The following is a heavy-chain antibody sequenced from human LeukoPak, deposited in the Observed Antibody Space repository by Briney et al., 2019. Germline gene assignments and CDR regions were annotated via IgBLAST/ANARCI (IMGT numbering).Heavy chain of an antibody. V-gene: IGHV3-30-3*01. Sequence: PGGSLRLSCAASGFTFSSYAMHWVRQAPGKGLEWVAVISYDGSNKYYADSVKGRFTISRDNSKNTLYLQMNSLRAEDTAVYYRARARARGIAAAVGFDYWGQGTLVTVSS. J-gene: IGHJ4*02. CDR3: ARARARGIAAAVGFDY. CDR1: GFTFSSYA. CDR2: ISYDGSNK. D-gene: IGHD6-13*01.